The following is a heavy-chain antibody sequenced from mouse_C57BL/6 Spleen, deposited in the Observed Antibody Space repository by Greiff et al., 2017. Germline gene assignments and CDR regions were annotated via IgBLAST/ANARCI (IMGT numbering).Heavy chain of an antibody. D-gene: IGHD2-2*01. CDR3: AGGYEGYFDV. Sequence: QVQLQQSGAELAKPGASVKLSCKASGYTFTSYWMHWVKQRPGQGLEWIGYINPSSGSTKYNQKFKDKATLTADKSSSTAYMQLGSLTYEYSAGYYWAGGYEGYFDVWGTGTTVTVSS. CDR1: GYTFTSYW. J-gene: IGHJ1*03. CDR2: INPSSGST. V-gene: IGHV1-7*01.